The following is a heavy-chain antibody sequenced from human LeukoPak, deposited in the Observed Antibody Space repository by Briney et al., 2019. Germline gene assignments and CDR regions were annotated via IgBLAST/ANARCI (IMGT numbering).Heavy chain of an antibody. J-gene: IGHJ6*02. CDR3: ARAYYDILTGYYIHYYYGMDV. CDR2: TYYRSKWYK. V-gene: IGHV6-1*01. Sequence: SQTLSLTCAISGDSVSSNRAAWNWIRQSPSRGLEWLERTYYRSKWYKDYAVSLKSRITINPDTSKNQFSLQLNSVTPEDTAVYYCARAYYDILTGYYIHYYYGMDVWGQGTTVTVSS. CDR1: GDSVSSNRAA. D-gene: IGHD3-9*01.